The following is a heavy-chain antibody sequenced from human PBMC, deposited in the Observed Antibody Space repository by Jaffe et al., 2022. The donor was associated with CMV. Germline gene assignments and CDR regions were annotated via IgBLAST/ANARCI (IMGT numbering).Heavy chain of an antibody. CDR3: AHDSGSVLRGLDV. CDR1: GGSISSSNYY. V-gene: IGHV4-39*01. D-gene: IGHD3-10*01. Sequence: QLQLQEAGPGLVKPSETLSLICTVSGGSISSSNYYWGWIRQPPGKGLEWIGNIYFSGSTYYNPSLKGRVTISVDTSKRYFSLTLSSVTAADTALYYCAHDSGSVLRGLDVWGQGTAVTVSS. CDR2: IYFSGST. J-gene: IGHJ6*02.